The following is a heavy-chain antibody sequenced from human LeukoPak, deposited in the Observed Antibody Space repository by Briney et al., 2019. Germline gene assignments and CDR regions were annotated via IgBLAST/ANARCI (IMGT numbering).Heavy chain of an antibody. V-gene: IGHV4-39*01. D-gene: IGHD5-24*01. CDR1: GGSISSSSYY. CDR2: IYYSGST. CDR3: ARLKGGGYNYLDYFDY. Sequence: PSETLSLTCTVSGGSISSSSYYWGWIRQPPGKGLEWIGSIYYSGSTYYNPSLKSRVTISVDTSKNQFSLKLSSVTAADTAVYYCARLKGGGYNYLDYFDYWGQGTLVTVSS. J-gene: IGHJ4*02.